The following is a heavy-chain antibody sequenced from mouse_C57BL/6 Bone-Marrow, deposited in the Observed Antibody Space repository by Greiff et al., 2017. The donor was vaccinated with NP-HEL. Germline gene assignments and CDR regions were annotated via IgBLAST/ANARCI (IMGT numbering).Heavy chain of an antibody. D-gene: IGHD1-1*01. CDR1: GFTFSDYY. CDR3: ARGDYYGSSYYATDY. CDR2: ISNGGGST. V-gene: IGHV5-12*01. Sequence: EVMLVESGGGLVQPGGSLKLSCAASGFTFSDYYMYWVRQTPEKRLEWVAYISNGGGSTYYPDTVKGRFTISRDNAKNTLYLQMSRLKSEDTAMYYCARGDYYGSSYYATDYWGLGTSVTVSS. J-gene: IGHJ4*01.